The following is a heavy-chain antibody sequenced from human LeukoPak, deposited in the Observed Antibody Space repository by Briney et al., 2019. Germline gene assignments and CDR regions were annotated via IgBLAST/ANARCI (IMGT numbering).Heavy chain of an antibody. CDR3: AKHYVRSHDY. V-gene: IGHV3-30*02. CDR2: TRYDGSDK. Sequence: PGGSLRLSCAASGFTFSDYGMQWVRQAPGKGLEWVAFTRYDGSDKYYADSVNGRLSISRDNSKNTLYLQMNSLRVEDTAIYYCAKHYVRSHDYWGQGTLVTVSS. D-gene: IGHD3-10*02. CDR1: GFTFSDYG. J-gene: IGHJ4*02.